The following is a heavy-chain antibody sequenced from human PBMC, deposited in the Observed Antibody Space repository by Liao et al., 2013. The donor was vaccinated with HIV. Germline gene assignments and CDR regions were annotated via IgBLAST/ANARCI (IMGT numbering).Heavy chain of an antibody. V-gene: IGHV4-4*07. CDR1: GGSISSYF. J-gene: IGHJ6*02. Sequence: QLQLQESGPRVLKPFETLSLTCSISGGSISSYFWSWIRQPVGQRLEWIGRVSGDGSTHYSPSLKSRVTISVDTSRNRFSLMMTSVTAADTAVYFCARGVPANFWGREPSVTVSS. CDR3: ARGVPANF. D-gene: IGHD1-7*01. CDR2: VSGDGST.